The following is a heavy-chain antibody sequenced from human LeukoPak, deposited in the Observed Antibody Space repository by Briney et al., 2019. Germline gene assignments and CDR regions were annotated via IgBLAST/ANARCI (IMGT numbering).Heavy chain of an antibody. V-gene: IGHV4-31*11. Sequence: SETLSLTCAVYGGSFSGYYWSWIRQHPGKGLEWIGYIYYSGSTYYNPSLKSRVTISVDTAKNQFSLKLSSVTAADTAVYYCAREPTVTVYDYYYGMDVWGQGTTVTVSS. CDR2: IYYSGST. CDR3: AREPTVTVYDYYYGMDV. CDR1: GGSFSGYY. D-gene: IGHD4-17*01. J-gene: IGHJ6*02.